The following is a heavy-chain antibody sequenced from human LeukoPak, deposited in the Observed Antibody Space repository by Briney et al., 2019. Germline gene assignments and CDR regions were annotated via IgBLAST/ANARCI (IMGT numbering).Heavy chain of an antibody. CDR2: ISSSSNYI. D-gene: IGHD3-3*01. J-gene: IGHJ4*02. V-gene: IGHV3-21*04. CDR1: GFTFSSYS. CDR3: AKAPYYDFWSVFDY. Sequence: PGGSLRLSCAASGFTFSSYSMNWVRQAPGKGLEWVSSISSSSNYIYYADSVKGRFTISRDHAKNSLYLQMNSLRAEDTAVYYCAKAPYYDFWSVFDYWGQGTLVTVSS.